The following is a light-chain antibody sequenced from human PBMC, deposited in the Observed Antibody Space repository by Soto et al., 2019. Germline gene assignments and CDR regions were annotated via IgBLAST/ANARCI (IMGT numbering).Light chain of an antibody. V-gene: IGKV3-11*01. Sequence: EIVLTQSPATLSLYPGERATLSCSASQSVSSYLAWYQQKPGQAPRLLIYDASHRATGIPARCSGSGSGTDFTLASGSLGPEDFSVCYCQQRSNCPLPFAGRTKVQI. CDR3: QQRSNCPLP. J-gene: IGKJ4*01. CDR2: DAS. CDR1: QSVSSY.